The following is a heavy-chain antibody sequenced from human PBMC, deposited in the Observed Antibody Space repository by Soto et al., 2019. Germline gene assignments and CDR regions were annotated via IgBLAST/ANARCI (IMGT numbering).Heavy chain of an antibody. CDR2: IIPIFGTA. J-gene: IGHJ3*02. D-gene: IGHD3-22*01. Sequence: ASVKVSCKASGGTFSSYAISWVRQAPGQGLEWMGGIIPIFGTANYAQKFQGRVTITADKSTSTAYMELSSLRSEDTAVYYCARVGWEYYDSSGYPHFDIWGQGTMVTVSS. V-gene: IGHV1-69*06. CDR1: GGTFSSYA. CDR3: ARVGWEYYDSSGYPHFDI.